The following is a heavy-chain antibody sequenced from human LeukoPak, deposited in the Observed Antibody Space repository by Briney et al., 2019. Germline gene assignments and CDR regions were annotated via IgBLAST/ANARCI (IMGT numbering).Heavy chain of an antibody. CDR2: ISGSGSST. V-gene: IGHV3-23*01. D-gene: IGHD3-22*01. CDR1: GFTFSSYA. J-gene: IGHJ4*02. CDR3: AKRRAYYYESSGYYYFDY. Sequence: AGGSLRLSCAASGFTFSSYAMSWVRQAPGKGLEWVSVISGSGSSTYYAESVKGRFTISRDNSKNTLYLQMNSLRAEDTAVYYCAKRRAYYYESSGYYYFDYWGQGTLVTVSS.